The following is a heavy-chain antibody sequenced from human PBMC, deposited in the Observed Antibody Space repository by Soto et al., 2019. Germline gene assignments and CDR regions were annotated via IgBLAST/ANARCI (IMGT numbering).Heavy chain of an antibody. V-gene: IGHV5-51*01. CDR3: ARTDGYEFEY. CDR2: IYPGDSEA. D-gene: IGHD5-12*01. J-gene: IGHJ4*02. CDR1: GYDFVSYW. Sequence: GESLKISCEAPGYDFVSYWIAWVRQMPGKGLEWMGIIYPGDSEAIYSPPFQGRVTISADKSTTTVYLQWSSLKASDTAMYYCARTDGYEFEYWGQGTLVTVSS.